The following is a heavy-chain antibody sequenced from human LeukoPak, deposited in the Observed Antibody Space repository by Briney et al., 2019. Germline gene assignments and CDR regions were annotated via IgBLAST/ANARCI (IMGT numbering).Heavy chain of an antibody. Sequence: PGGSLRLSCAASGFTFSSYAMSWVRQAPGKGLEWVSAISGSGGSTYYADSVKGRFTISRDNSKNTLYLQMNSLRAEDTAVYYRARDSGGDPRYYYYYMDVWGKGTTVTVSS. CDR1: GFTFSSYA. J-gene: IGHJ6*03. CDR3: ARDSGGDPRYYYYYMDV. V-gene: IGHV3-23*01. D-gene: IGHD2-21*01. CDR2: ISGSGGST.